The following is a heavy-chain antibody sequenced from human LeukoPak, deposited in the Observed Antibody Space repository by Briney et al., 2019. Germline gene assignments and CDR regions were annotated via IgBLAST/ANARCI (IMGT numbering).Heavy chain of an antibody. J-gene: IGHJ5*02. D-gene: IGHD6-13*01. CDR3: ARRTDSSSWFDP. V-gene: IGHV5-51*01. CDR2: IYPGDSDT. CDR1: GYSFTSYW. Sequence: GGSLIIYCMGSGYSFTSYWIGWARHLPGKGLEWMGNIYPGDSDTRYGESVQSHVTSSDDKSISTDYLQWSSLKASDTAMYYCARRTDSSSWFDPWGQGTLVTVSS.